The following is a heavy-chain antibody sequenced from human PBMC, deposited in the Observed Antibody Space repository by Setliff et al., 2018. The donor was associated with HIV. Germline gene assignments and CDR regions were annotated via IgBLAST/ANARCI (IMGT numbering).Heavy chain of an antibody. CDR3: ARDAPPGAYYYDSAASVWRAFDI. Sequence: ASVKVSCKASGGSFNNYAISWVRQARGQGLEWMGGIIPVFGTANYAQKFQGRLTITADESSGTSYMELSSLNFDDTAVYYCARDAPPGAYYYDSAASVWRAFDIWGQGTLVTV. V-gene: IGHV1-69*13. CDR1: GGSFNNYA. D-gene: IGHD3-22*01. CDR2: IIPVFGTA. J-gene: IGHJ3*02.